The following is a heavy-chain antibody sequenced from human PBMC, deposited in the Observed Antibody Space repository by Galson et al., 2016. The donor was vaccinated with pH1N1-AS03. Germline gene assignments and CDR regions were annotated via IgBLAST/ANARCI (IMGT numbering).Heavy chain of an antibody. D-gene: IGHD2-15*01. V-gene: IGHV1-18*04. Sequence: SVKVSCKASGYTFSTYGVSWVRQAPGQGLEWMGWISGYDDDTNYARNVAGRVTMTTDKSTSTVYMELRSLRSDDAAVYYCARDRGFRPDTFDIWGQGTRVTVSS. CDR2: ISGYDDDT. CDR1: GYTFSTYG. CDR3: ARDRGFRPDTFDI. J-gene: IGHJ3*02.